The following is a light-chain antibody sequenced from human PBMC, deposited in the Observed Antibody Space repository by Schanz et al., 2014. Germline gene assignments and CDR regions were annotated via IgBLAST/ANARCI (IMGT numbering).Light chain of an antibody. CDR2: GAS. CDR3: QLYDNSPLYT. V-gene: IGKV3-20*01. J-gene: IGKJ2*01. CDR1: QSVSSSY. Sequence: EIVLTQSPGTLSLSPGERATLSCRASQSVSSSYLAWYQHKPGQAPRLLIYGASTRATGVPARFSGSGSGTDFTLTISRLEPEDFAVYYCQLYDNSPLYTFGRGTKLEIK.